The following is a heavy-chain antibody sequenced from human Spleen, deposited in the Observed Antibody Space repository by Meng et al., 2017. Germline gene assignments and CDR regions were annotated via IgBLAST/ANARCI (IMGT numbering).Heavy chain of an antibody. D-gene: IGHD2-8*01. V-gene: IGHV3-74*01. Sequence: GESLKISCAASGFTFSSYWMSWVRQAPGKGLVWVSRINNDGGSISYADSVKGRFTISRDNAKNTLYLQMDSLRAEDTAVYYCARDNVFHYYYALDVWGQGTTVTVSS. CDR3: ARDNVFHYYYALDV. J-gene: IGHJ6*02. CDR1: GFTFSSYW. CDR2: INNDGGSI.